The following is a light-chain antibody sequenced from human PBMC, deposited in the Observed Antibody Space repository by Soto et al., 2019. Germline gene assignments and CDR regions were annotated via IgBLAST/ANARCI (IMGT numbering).Light chain of an antibody. Sequence: DIEMTQSPTTLSASVGDRVPITCRASQSISSWLAWYQQKPGKAPEVLIFGASTLQSGVPSRFSGSGSGTEFTLTISSLQPDDFATYYCQHYNSYSEAFGQGTKVDIK. CDR1: QSISSW. V-gene: IGKV1-5*01. CDR3: QHYNSYSEA. J-gene: IGKJ1*01. CDR2: GAS.